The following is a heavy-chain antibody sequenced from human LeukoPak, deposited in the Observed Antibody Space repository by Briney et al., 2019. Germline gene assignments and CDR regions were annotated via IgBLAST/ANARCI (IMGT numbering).Heavy chain of an antibody. V-gene: IGHV3-23*01. CDR2: ISGSDGSK. J-gene: IGHJ4*02. CDR3: AKGESHPKYYFDY. Sequence: GGSLRLSCAASGFTLRTYAMRWVRQAQGKGRGWASSISGSDGSKYYADSVKGRFTISRDNSKNTLYLQMNSLRAEDTAVYYCAKGESHPKYYFDYWGQGTLVTVSS. CDR1: GFTLRTYA. D-gene: IGHD3-10*01.